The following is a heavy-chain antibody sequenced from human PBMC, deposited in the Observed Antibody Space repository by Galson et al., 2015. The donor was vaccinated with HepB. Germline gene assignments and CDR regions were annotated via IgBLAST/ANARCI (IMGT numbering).Heavy chain of an antibody. CDR3: TTDDYYYDSSGYLWGVDY. J-gene: IGHJ4*02. D-gene: IGHD3-22*01. V-gene: IGHV3-15*07. Sequence: SLRLSCAASGFTFSNAWMNWVRQAPGKGLEWVGRIKSKTDGGTTDYAAPVKGRFTISRDDSKNTLYLQMNSLKTEDTAVYYCTTDDYYYDSSGYLWGVDYWGQGTLVTVSS. CDR2: IKSKTDGGTT. CDR1: GFTFSNAW.